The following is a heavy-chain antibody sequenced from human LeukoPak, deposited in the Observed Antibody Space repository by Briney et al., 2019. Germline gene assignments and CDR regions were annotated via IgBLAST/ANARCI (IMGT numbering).Heavy chain of an antibody. CDR2: IYYSGST. V-gene: IGHV4-59*01. D-gene: IGHD3-10*01. Sequence: PSETLSLTCTVSGVSISSYYWSWIRQPPGKGLEWIGYIYYSGSTNHNPSLKSRVTMSIDTSKSQFSLKLDSVTTADTAVYYCARGEYTMAFDYWGQGTLVTVSS. J-gene: IGHJ4*02. CDR3: ARGEYTMAFDY. CDR1: GVSISSYY.